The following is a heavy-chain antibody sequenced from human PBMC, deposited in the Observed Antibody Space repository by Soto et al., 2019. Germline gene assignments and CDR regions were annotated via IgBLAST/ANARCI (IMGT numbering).Heavy chain of an antibody. V-gene: IGHV3-23*01. D-gene: IGHD2-15*01. J-gene: IGHJ4*02. Sequence: GSLRLSCAASGFTFSTYDMSWVRQAPWKGLEWVSTIAASGRNADYADSVKGRFTISRDNSKNTLYLRMNSLSADDTALYYCVFCSRESCRRSPLDSWGPGTLVTVSS. CDR3: VFCSRESCRRSPLDS. CDR1: GFTFSTYD. CDR2: IAASGRNA.